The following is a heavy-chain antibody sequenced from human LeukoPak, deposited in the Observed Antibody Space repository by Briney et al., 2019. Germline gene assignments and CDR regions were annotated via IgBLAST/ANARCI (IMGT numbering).Heavy chain of an antibody. J-gene: IGHJ6*02. CDR3: ARENPGTYCSGGSCYYYYYGMDV. CDR2: ISAYNGNT. D-gene: IGHD2-15*01. CDR1: GYTFTSYG. V-gene: IGHV1-18*01. Sequence: ASVKVSCTASGYTFTSYGISWVRQAPGQGLEWMGWISAYNGNTNYAQKLQGRVTMTRDTSTSTVYMELSSLRSEDTAVYYCARENPGTYCSGGSCYYYYYGMDVWGQGTTVTVSS.